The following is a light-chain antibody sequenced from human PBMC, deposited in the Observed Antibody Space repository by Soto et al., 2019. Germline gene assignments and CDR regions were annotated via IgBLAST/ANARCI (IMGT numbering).Light chain of an antibody. CDR1: ESVNRN. CDR2: YAS. CDR3: QHCSNWPPT. Sequence: EMVMTQSPATLSVSPGERVTLSCRASESVNRNLAWYQQKPGQGPSLLIYYASTRATGVPDRFTGSGSGTEFTLAISSLQSEDFGDYHCQHCSNWPPTFGPGTKVEIK. V-gene: IGKV3-15*01. J-gene: IGKJ3*01.